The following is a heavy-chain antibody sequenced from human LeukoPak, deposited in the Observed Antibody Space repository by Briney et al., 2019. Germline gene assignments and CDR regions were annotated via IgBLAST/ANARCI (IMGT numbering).Heavy chain of an antibody. CDR1: GGSISSYY. CDR3: ATLGSITIVRGVRFDP. CDR2: IYTSGST. Sequence: PSETLSLTCTVSGGSISSYYWSWIRQPAGKGLEWIGRIYTSGSTNYNPSLKSRVTISVDTSKNQFSLKLSSVTAADTAVYYCATLGSITIVRGVRFDPWGQGTLVTVSS. V-gene: IGHV4-4*07. D-gene: IGHD3-10*01. J-gene: IGHJ5*02.